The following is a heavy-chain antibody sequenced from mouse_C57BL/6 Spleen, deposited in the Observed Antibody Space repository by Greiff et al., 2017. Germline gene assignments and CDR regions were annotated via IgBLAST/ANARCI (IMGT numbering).Heavy chain of an antibody. V-gene: IGHV5-17*01. Sequence: DVMLVESGGGLVKPGGSLKLSCAASGFTFSDYGMHWVRQAPEKGLEWVAYISSGSSTIYYADTVKGRFTISRDNAKNTLFLQMTSLRSEDTAMYYCARDYGNYGAMDYWGQGTSVTVSS. CDR3: ARDYGNYGAMDY. CDR2: ISSGSSTI. CDR1: GFTFSDYG. J-gene: IGHJ4*01. D-gene: IGHD2-1*01.